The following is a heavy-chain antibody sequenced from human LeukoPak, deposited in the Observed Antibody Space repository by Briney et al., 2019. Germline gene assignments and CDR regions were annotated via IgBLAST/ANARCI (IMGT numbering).Heavy chain of an antibody. CDR3: ARGARYCSSTSCYNLDY. D-gene: IGHD2-2*02. V-gene: IGHV1-18*01. Sequence: ASVKVSCKASGYTFTSYGISWVRQAPGQGLEWMGWISAYNGNTNYAQKLQGRVTMTTDTSTSTAYMELRSLRSEDTAVYYCARGARYCSSTSCYNLDYWGQGTLVTVSS. CDR2: ISAYNGNT. J-gene: IGHJ4*02. CDR1: GYTFTSYG.